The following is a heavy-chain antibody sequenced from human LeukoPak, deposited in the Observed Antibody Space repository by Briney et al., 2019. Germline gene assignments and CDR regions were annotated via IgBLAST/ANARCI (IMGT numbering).Heavy chain of an antibody. Sequence: SETLSLTCAVSGGSISSSNWWSWVRQPPGKGLEWIGEINHSGSTDYNPSLKSRVTISVDTSENQFSLKLSSMTAADTAIYYCASLIYCGGDCLWGQGTLVTVSS. V-gene: IGHV4-4*02. D-gene: IGHD2-21*02. CDR1: GGSISSSNW. J-gene: IGHJ4*02. CDR2: INHSGST. CDR3: ASLIYCGGDCL.